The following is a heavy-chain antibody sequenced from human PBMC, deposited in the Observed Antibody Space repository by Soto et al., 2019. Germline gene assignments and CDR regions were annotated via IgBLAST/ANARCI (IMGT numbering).Heavy chain of an antibody. D-gene: IGHD1-7*01. CDR2: INPNSGGT. CDR3: ARVAGTTNYYYGMDV. J-gene: IGHJ6*02. Sequence: QVQLVQSGAEVKKPGASVKVSCKASGYTFTGYYMHWVRQAPGQGLEWMGWINPNSGGTNNAQKFQGRVTMTRDTSISAAYMELSRLRSDDTAVYYCARVAGTTNYYYGMDVWGQGTTVTVSS. CDR1: GYTFTGYY. V-gene: IGHV1-2*02.